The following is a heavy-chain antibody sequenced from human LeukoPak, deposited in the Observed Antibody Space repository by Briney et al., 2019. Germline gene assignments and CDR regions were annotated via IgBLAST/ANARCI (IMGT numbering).Heavy chain of an antibody. CDR1: GAPISSYH. J-gene: IGHJ3*02. Sequence: SETLSLTCTVSGAPISSYHWSWIRQPAGKGLEWIGRIYPSGSDYNPSLKSRVTISVDKSKNHFSLILRSVTAADTAVYYCAGVPWHYDTSGYYLNAFDIWGQGTVVTVSS. V-gene: IGHV4-4*07. CDR3: AGVPWHYDTSGYYLNAFDI. D-gene: IGHD3-22*01. CDR2: IYPSGS.